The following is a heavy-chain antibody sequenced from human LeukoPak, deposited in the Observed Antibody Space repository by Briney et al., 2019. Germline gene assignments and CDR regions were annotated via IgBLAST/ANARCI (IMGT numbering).Heavy chain of an antibody. Sequence: PGRSLRLSCAASGFTFSSYGMHWVRQAPGKGLEWVAVISYDGSNKYYADSVKGRFTISRDNSKNTLYLQMNSLRAEDTAVYYCAKDPGSGWSFDYWGQGTLVTVSS. J-gene: IGHJ4*02. CDR1: GFTFSSYG. V-gene: IGHV3-30*18. CDR3: AKDPGSGWSFDY. D-gene: IGHD6-19*01. CDR2: ISYDGSNK.